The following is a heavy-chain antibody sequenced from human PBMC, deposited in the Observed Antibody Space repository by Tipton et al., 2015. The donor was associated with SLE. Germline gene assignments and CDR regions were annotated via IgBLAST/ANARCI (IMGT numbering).Heavy chain of an antibody. CDR1: GYTFTSYG. D-gene: IGHD3-10*01. J-gene: IGHJ4*02. V-gene: IGHV1-18*01. CDR3: AREYGLGQLDY. Sequence: QSGPEVKKPGSSVKVSCKASGYTFTSYGINWVRQAPGQGLEWMGWISAYTGNTNFTQRLQGRVTMTTDTSTSTAYMELRSLRSDDTAVYYCAREYGLGQLDYWGQGTLVTVSS. CDR2: ISAYTGNT.